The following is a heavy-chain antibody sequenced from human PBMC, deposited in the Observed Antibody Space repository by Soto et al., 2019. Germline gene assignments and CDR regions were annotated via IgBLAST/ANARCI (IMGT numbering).Heavy chain of an antibody. CDR1: GFTFSSYG. CDR3: AKDSSSGWYFIYGMDV. J-gene: IGHJ6*02. CDR2: ISYDGSNK. D-gene: IGHD6-19*01. Sequence: GGSLRLSCAASGFTFSSYGMRWVRQAPGKGLEWVAVISYDGSNKYYADSVKGRFTISRDNSKNTLYLQMNSLRAEDTAVYYWAKDSSSGWYFIYGMDVWGQGPTVTVSS. V-gene: IGHV3-30*18.